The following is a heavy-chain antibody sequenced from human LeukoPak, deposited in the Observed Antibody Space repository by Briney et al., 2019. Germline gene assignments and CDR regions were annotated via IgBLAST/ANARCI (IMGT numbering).Heavy chain of an antibody. CDR2: ISWDGGST. J-gene: IGHJ3*02. CDR1: GFTFSSYA. CDR3: AKDTGGSGSYYNVGAFDI. V-gene: IGHV3-43*02. D-gene: IGHD3-10*01. Sequence: GGSLRLSCAASGFTFSSYAMTWVRQAPGKGLEWVSLISWDGGSTYYADSVKGRFTISRDNSKNSLYLQMNSLRTEDTALYYCAKDTGGSGSYYNVGAFDIWGQGTMVTVSS.